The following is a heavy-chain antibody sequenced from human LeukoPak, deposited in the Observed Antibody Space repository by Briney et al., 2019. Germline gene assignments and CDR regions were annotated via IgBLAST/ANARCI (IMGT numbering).Heavy chain of an antibody. V-gene: IGHV4-34*01. CDR3: ARDMDNRNLIGTPPFNS. J-gene: IGHJ4*02. Sequence: SETLSLTCAVYGGSFSGYYWSWIRQPPGKGLEWIGEINHSGSTNYNPSLKSRVTISVDTSKNQFSLKLSSVTAADTAVCYCARDMDNRNLIGTPPFNSGGRGPLVTVSS. D-gene: IGHD2/OR15-2a*01. CDR1: GGSFSGYY. CDR2: INHSGST.